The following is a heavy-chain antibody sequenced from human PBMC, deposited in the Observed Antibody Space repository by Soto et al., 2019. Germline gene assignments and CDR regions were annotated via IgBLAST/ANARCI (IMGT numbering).Heavy chain of an antibody. CDR2: MNPNSGNT. J-gene: IGHJ6*02. CDR1: GYTFTSYD. Sequence: GASVKVSCKASGYTFTSYDINWVRQATGQGLEWMGWMNPNSGNTGYAQKFQGRVTMTRNTSISTAYMELSSLRSEDTAVYYCARGRSGYCTNGVCYDYYYYGMDVWG. D-gene: IGHD2-8*01. CDR3: ARGRSGYCTNGVCYDYYYYGMDV. V-gene: IGHV1-8*01.